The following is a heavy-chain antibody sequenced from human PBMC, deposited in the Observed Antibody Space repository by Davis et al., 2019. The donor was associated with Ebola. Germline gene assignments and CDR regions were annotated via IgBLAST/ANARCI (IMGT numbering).Heavy chain of an antibody. D-gene: IGHD5-24*01. Sequence: GGSLRLSCIASGFSFNSYTMNWVRQAPGKGLEWVSSISSSSSYIYYADSVKGRFTISRDNAKNSLYLQMNSLRAEDTAVYYCARDGMATIPPCDYWGQGTLVTVSS. CDR2: ISSSSSYI. CDR1: GFSFNSYT. CDR3: ARDGMATIPPCDY. V-gene: IGHV3-21*01. J-gene: IGHJ4*02.